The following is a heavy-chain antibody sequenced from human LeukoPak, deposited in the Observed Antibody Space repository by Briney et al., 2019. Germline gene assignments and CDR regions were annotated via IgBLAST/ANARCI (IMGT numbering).Heavy chain of an antibody. Sequence: PSETLSLTCTVSGGSISSYYWSWIRQPPGKGLEWIGYIYYSGSTNYNPSLKSRVTISVDTSKNQFSLKLSSETAADTAVYYCARHGGAGYYYDSSGYYLPAYYYYYGMDVWGQGTTVTVSS. CDR2: IYYSGST. J-gene: IGHJ6*02. V-gene: IGHV4-59*08. CDR3: ARHGGAGYYYDSSGYYLPAYYYYYGMDV. CDR1: GGSISSYY. D-gene: IGHD3-22*01.